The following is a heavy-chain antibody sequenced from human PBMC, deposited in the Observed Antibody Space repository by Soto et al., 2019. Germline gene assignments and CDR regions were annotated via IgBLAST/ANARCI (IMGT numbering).Heavy chain of an antibody. CDR1: GFTFRSDW. CDR3: ARAAPFNYGGNTGFDC. V-gene: IGHV3-74*03. CDR2: IKSDGSDT. J-gene: IGHJ4*02. Sequence: EVQLVESGGGLVQPGGSLRLSCVASGFTFRSDWMHWVRKAPGQGLVWVAHIKSDGSDTKYADSVKGRFTITRDNAKISVYLQMNSLRAEDTPVYYCARAAPFNYGGNTGFDCWGQGTLVTVSS. D-gene: IGHD4-17*01.